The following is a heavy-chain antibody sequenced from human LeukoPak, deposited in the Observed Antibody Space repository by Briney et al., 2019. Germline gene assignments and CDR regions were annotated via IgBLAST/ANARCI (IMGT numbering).Heavy chain of an antibody. CDR1: GCSVYISSSY. J-gene: IGHJ4*02. D-gene: IGHD4-11*01. CDR3: VRQDSNYDQLDY. V-gene: IGHV4-39*01. CDR2: IYYSGST. Sequence: SETLSLTCTVSGCSVYISSSYWGWIRQPPGKGLEWIASIYYSGSTYYNPSLKSPVTISVDTSKNQFSLKLSSVTAADTAVYYCVRQDSNYDQLDYWGQGILVTVSS.